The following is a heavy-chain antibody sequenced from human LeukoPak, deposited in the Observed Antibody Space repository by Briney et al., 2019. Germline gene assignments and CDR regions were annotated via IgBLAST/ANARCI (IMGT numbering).Heavy chain of an antibody. Sequence: PSGTLSLTCAVSGGSITSSNWWTWVRQPPGKGLEWIGEIHHSGSTNYNPSLKSRVTISVDTSKNQFSLKLSSVTAADTAVYYCARVLYCSGGSCGAPFGWFDPWGQGTLVTVSS. CDR2: IHHSGST. CDR3: ARVLYCSGGSCGAPFGWFDP. V-gene: IGHV4-4*02. CDR1: GGSITSSNW. D-gene: IGHD2-15*01. J-gene: IGHJ5*02.